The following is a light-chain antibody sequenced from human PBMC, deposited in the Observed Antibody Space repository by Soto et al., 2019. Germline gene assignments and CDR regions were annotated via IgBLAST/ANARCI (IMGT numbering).Light chain of an antibody. J-gene: IGLJ3*02. Sequence: QSVLTPPRSVSGSPGQSVTISCTGTSSDVGGYNYVSWYQQHPGKAPKLMIYAVSKRPSGVPDRFSGSKSGNTASLTISGLQAEDEADYYCCSYAGSYTWVFGGGTKLTVL. CDR3: CSYAGSYTWV. V-gene: IGLV2-11*01. CDR1: SSDVGGYNY. CDR2: AVS.